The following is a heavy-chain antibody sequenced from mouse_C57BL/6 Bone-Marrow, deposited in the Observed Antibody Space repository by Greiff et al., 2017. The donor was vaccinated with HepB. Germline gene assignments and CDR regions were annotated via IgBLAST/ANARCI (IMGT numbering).Heavy chain of an antibody. CDR2: SRNKANDYTT. CDR3: ARDHYYSNYHWYFDV. V-gene: IGHV7-1*01. D-gene: IGHD2-5*01. J-gene: IGHJ1*03. Sequence: EVMLVESGGGLVQSGRSLRLSCATSGFTFSDFYMEWVRQAPGKGLEWIAASRNKANDYTTEYSASVKGRFIVSRDTSQSILYLQMNALRAEDTAIYYCARDHYYSNYHWYFDVWGTGTTVTVSS. CDR1: GFTFSDFY.